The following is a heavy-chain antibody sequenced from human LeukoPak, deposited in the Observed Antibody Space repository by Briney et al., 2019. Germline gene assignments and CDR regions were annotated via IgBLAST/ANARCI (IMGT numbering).Heavy chain of an antibody. Sequence: GGSLRLSCAASGFTFSSYAMHWVRQAPGKGLEWVAVISYDGSNKYYADSVKGRFTISRDNAKNSLYLQMNSLRAEDTAVYYCARVDYGDYSLWGQGTLVTVS. V-gene: IGHV3-30*04. CDR1: GFTFSSYA. CDR2: ISYDGSNK. CDR3: ARVDYGDYSL. D-gene: IGHD4-17*01. J-gene: IGHJ4*02.